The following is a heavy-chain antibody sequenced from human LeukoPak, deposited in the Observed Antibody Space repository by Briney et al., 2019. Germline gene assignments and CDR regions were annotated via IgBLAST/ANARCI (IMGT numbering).Heavy chain of an antibody. D-gene: IGHD6-13*01. CDR3: ARGTIAADDYYYMDV. CDR1: GGSFSGYY. CDR2: IYHSGST. Sequence: SETLSLTCAVYGGSFSGYYWGWIRQPPGKGLEWIGNIYHSGSTYYNPSLKSRVTISVDTSKNQFFLKLSSVTAADTAVYYCARGTIAADDYYYMDVWGKGTTVTISS. J-gene: IGHJ6*03. V-gene: IGHV4-34*01.